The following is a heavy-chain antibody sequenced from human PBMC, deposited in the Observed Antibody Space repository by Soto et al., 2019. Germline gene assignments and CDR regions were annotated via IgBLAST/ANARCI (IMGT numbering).Heavy chain of an antibody. J-gene: IGHJ4*02. CDR3: ARGVRGYGFDY. CDR2: IYYSGST. Sequence: QVQLQESGPGLVKPSETLSLTCTVSGGSISSYYWSWIRQPPGKGLEWIGYIYYSGSTNYNPSLKSRVTMSVDTSKNQFSLKLSSVTAADTAVYYRARGVRGYGFDYWGQGTLVTVSS. D-gene: IGHD5-12*01. CDR1: GGSISSYY. V-gene: IGHV4-59*01.